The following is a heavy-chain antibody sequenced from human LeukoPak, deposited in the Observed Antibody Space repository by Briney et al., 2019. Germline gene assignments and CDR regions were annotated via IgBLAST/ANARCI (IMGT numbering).Heavy chain of an antibody. D-gene: IGHD1-26*01. J-gene: IGHJ6*03. Sequence: PGGSLRLSCAASGFTFSSYEMNWVPQAPGQGLEWVSYISSSGSTIYYADSVKGRFTISRDNAKNSLYLQVNSLRAEDTALYYCARVIVGATTGYYYYYMDVWGKGTTVTVSS. CDR3: ARVIVGATTGYYYYYMDV. CDR2: ISSSGSTI. CDR1: GFTFSSYE. V-gene: IGHV3-48*03.